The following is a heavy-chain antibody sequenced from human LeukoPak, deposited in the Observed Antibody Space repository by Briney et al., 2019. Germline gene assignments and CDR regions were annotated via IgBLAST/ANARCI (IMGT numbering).Heavy chain of an antibody. CDR2: IYPGDSDT. J-gene: IGHJ4*02. V-gene: IGHV5-51*01. CDR1: GYSFTDYW. Sequence: GESLKISCKGFGYSFTDYWLGWVRQMPGKGLEWMGIIYPGDSDTRYSPSFQGQVTISADNSITTAYLQWSSLKASDTAMYYCARSAAARRGLYFDYWGQGTLVTISS. CDR3: ARSAAARRGLYFDY. D-gene: IGHD6-6*01.